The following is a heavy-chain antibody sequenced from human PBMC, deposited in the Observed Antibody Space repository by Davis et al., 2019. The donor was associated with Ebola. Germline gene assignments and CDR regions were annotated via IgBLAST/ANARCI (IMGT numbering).Heavy chain of an antibody. CDR1: GFTFRNYA. V-gene: IGHV3-33*08. D-gene: IGHD5-12*01. CDR2: ITDDESVD. CDR3: ARTRGYDFWWFDL. Sequence: GESLKISCVASGFTFRNYAMHWVRQAPGKGLEWVAIITDDESVDSYGDSVKGRFAISRDNSKNTLFLQMNSLRVEDTAVYYCARTRGYDFWWFDLWGQGTQVTVSS. J-gene: IGHJ5*02.